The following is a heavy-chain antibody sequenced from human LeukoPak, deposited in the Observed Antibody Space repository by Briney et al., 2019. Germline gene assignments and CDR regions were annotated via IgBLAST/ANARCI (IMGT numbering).Heavy chain of an antibody. Sequence: PETLSLTCAVYGGSFSGYYWSWIRQPPGKGLEWIGEINHSGSTNYNPSLKSRVTISVDTSKNQFSLKLSSVTAADTAVYYCARELWFGELLYRINWFDPWGQGTLVTVSS. CDR2: INHSGST. CDR1: GGSFSGYY. D-gene: IGHD3-10*01. V-gene: IGHV4-34*01. CDR3: ARELWFGELLYRINWFDP. J-gene: IGHJ5*02.